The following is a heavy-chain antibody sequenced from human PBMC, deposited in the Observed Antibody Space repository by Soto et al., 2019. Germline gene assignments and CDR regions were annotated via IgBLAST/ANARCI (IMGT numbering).Heavy chain of an antibody. Sequence: RRLSCAASGFSFVNYAMNWVRQAPGKGLEWVSGLSGSGTSTYYADSVKGRFTISRDNSRDTLFLQMNSLTADDTAVYYCAKATTNGGWFNPFDSWGQGALVTVSS. CDR3: AKATTNGGWFNPFDS. J-gene: IGHJ4*02. D-gene: IGHD6-19*01. CDR2: LSGSGTST. V-gene: IGHV3-23*01. CDR1: GFSFVNYA.